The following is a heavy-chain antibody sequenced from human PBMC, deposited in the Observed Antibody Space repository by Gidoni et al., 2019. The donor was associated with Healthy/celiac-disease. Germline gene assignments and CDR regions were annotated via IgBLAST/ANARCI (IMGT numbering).Heavy chain of an antibody. V-gene: IGHV4-30-4*01. J-gene: IGHJ4*02. Sequence: IGYIYYSGSTYYNPSLKSRVTISVDTSKHQFSLKLSSVTAADTAVYYCARQYYYGSGTQGFDYWGQGTLVTVSS. CDR2: IYYSGST. D-gene: IGHD3-10*01. CDR3: ARQYYYGSGTQGFDY.